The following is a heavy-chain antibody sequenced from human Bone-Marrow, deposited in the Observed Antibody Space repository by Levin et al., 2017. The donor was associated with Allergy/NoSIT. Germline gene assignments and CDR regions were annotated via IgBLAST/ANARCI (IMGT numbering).Heavy chain of an antibody. D-gene: IGHD6-19*01. Sequence: ASVQVSCPASGYTFTDYFIHWVRLAPGQGLEWMGWINPNSGDTDSSQNFQGTVTMTRDTSISTAYMEVTSLTSNDTALYYCARISSAAFDMWGQGTVVTVSS. CDR3: ARISSAAFDM. V-gene: IGHV1-2*02. CDR2: INPNSGDT. CDR1: GYTFTDYF. J-gene: IGHJ3*02.